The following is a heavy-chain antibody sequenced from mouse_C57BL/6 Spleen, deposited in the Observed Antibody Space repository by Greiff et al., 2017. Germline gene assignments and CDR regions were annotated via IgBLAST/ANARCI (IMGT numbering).Heavy chain of an antibody. D-gene: IGHD1-1*01. J-gene: IGHJ1*03. V-gene: IGHV1-82*01. CDR2: IYPGDGDT. CDR1: GYAFSSSW. Sequence: QVQLPQSGPALVKPGASVKISCKASGYAFSSSWMNWVKQRPGTGLEWIGRIYPGDGDTNYNGKFKGKATLTADKSSSTAYMQLSSLTSEDSAVYFCASTVVEYFDVWGTGTTVTVSS. CDR3: ASTVVEYFDV.